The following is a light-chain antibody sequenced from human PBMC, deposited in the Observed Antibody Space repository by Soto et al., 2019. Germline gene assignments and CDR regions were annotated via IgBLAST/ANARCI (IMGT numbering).Light chain of an antibody. CDR2: EVS. V-gene: IGKV2-30*01. J-gene: IGKJ5*01. CDR1: QSLVYSDGNTY. Sequence: DVVMTQSPLSLPVTLGQPASISCRSSQSLVYSDGNTYLNWFQQRPGQPPRRLIYEVSNRDSGVPDRFSGSGSGTDFTLKISRVEAEDVGVYYCMQTPHWPPITFGQGTRLEIK. CDR3: MQTPHWPPIT.